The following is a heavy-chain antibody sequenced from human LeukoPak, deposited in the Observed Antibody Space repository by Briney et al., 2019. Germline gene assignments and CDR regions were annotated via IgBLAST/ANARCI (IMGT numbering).Heavy chain of an antibody. J-gene: IGHJ5*02. CDR3: ARDQSSVAGTTYNWFDP. CDR2: TSGSSSYI. Sequence: GGSLRLSCAASGFTFSSYSMNWIRQAPGKGLEWVSSTSGSSSYIYYADSVKGRFTISRDNAKNSLYLQMNSLRAEDTAVYYCARDQSSVAGTTYNWFDPWGQGTLVTVSS. V-gene: IGHV3-21*01. D-gene: IGHD6-19*01. CDR1: GFTFSSYS.